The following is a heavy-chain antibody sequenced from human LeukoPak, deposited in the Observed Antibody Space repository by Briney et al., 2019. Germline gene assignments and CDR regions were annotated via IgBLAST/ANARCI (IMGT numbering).Heavy chain of an antibody. CDR3: ATYYYDSSGYRHFDWYFDL. V-gene: IGHV1-24*01. D-gene: IGHD3-22*01. CDR1: GYTLTELS. J-gene: IGHJ2*01. CDR2: FDPEDGET. Sequence: ASVKVSCKVSGYTLTELSMHWVRQAPGKGLERMGGFDPEDGETIYAQKFQGRVTMTEDTSTDTAYMELSSLRSEDTAAYYCATYYYDSSGYRHFDWYFDLWGRGTLVTVSS.